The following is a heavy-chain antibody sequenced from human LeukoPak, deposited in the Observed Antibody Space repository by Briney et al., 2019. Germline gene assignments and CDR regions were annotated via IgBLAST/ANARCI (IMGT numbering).Heavy chain of an antibody. J-gene: IGHJ4*02. CDR1: GYTFTSYD. CDR2: MNPNSGNT. CDR3: ARGQKSALTYGSGTYAYYFDY. V-gene: IGHV1-8*01. Sequence: ASVKVSCKASGYTFTSYDINWVRQATGQGLEWMGWMNPNSGNTGYAQKFQGRFTMTRNTSISTAYMELSSLRSEDTAVYYCARGQKSALTYGSGTYAYYFDYWGQGTLVTVSS. D-gene: IGHD3-10*01.